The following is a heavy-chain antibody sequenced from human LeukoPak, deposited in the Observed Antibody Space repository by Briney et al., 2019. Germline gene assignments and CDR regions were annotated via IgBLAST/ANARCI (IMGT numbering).Heavy chain of an antibody. CDR2: ISASGVTT. D-gene: IGHD3-3*01. CDR3: ARGRRITIFGAPYYMDV. CDR1: GFTFTSYA. J-gene: IGHJ6*03. Sequence: TGGSLRLSCAASGFTFTSYAMTWVRQAPGEGLEWVSGISASGVTTYYADSVKGRFTISRDNAKNTLYLQMNSLRAEDTAVYYCARGRRITIFGAPYYMDVWGKGTTVTVSS. V-gene: IGHV3-23*01.